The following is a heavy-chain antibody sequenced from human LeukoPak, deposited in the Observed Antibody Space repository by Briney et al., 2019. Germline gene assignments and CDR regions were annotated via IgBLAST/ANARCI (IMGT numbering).Heavy chain of an antibody. D-gene: IGHD2-2*01. CDR3: ARDGYRYCSSTSCFPGGSY. CDR2: IRQDGCEK. CDR1: GFTFSSYW. J-gene: IGHJ4*02. V-gene: IGHV3-7*03. Sequence: PGGSLRLSCAASGFTFSSYWMTWVRQTPGTGLEWVASIRQDGCEKYYVDSVKGRFTISRDNAKNSLYLQVNSLRAEDTAVYYCARDGYRYCSSTSCFPGGSYWGQGTLVTVSS.